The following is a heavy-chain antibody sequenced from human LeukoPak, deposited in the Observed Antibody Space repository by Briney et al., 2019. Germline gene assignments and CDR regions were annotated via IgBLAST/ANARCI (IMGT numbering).Heavy chain of an antibody. J-gene: IGHJ3*02. CDR3: TSARHIVGAGAHDAFDI. CDR1: GFTFGDYA. Sequence: GRSLRLSWTASGFTFGDYAMSWVRQAPGKGLGCVSFIRSKAYGGTTEYAASVQGRFTISRDDSKSIAYLQINSLKTEDTAVYYCTSARHIVGAGAHDAFDIWGQGTMVTVSS. V-gene: IGHV3-49*04. CDR2: IRSKAYGGTT. D-gene: IGHD1-26*01.